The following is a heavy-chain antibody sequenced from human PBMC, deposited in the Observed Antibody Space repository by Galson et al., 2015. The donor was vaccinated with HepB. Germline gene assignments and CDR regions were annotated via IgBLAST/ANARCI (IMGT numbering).Heavy chain of an antibody. V-gene: IGHV3-11*06. CDR1: GFIFSEYY. D-gene: IGHD3-22*01. Sequence: SLRLSCAASGFIFSEYYMNWIRLTPGKGLEWISYISTSSTYTNYADSVKGRFTISRDDARNAVYLQMNRLRVDDTAVYFCARKSFDSSNYYDYWGREILVTVSS. J-gene: IGHJ4*02. CDR3: ARKSFDSSNYYDY. CDR2: ISTSSTYT.